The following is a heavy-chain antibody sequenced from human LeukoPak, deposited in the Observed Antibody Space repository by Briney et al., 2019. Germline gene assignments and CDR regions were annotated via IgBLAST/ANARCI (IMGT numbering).Heavy chain of an antibody. J-gene: IGHJ4*02. CDR2: INHSGST. Sequence: TSETLSLTCAVYGGSFSDYYWSWIRQPPGKGLEWIGEINHSGSTNYNPSLKSGVTISVDTSKNQFSLKLTSVTAADTAVYYCARGYSSSWYDWGQGTLVTVSS. V-gene: IGHV4-34*01. D-gene: IGHD6-13*01. CDR1: GGSFSDYY. CDR3: ARGYSSSWYD.